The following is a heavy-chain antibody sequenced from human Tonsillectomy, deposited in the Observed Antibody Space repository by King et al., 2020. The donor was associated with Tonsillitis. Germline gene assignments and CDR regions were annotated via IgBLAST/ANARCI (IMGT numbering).Heavy chain of an antibody. Sequence: VQLVESGGGLVQPGGSLRLSCAASGFTFSSYAMNWVRQAPGKGLEWVSEISGSGGSTYYADSVKGRFTISRDNSKNTLYLQMNSLRAEDTAVYYCAKEGCSGGSCFAGDYYYYYGMDVWGQGTTVTVSS. D-gene: IGHD2-15*01. CDR2: ISGSGGST. J-gene: IGHJ6*02. CDR1: GFTFSSYA. V-gene: IGHV3-23*04. CDR3: AKEGCSGGSCFAGDYYYYYGMDV.